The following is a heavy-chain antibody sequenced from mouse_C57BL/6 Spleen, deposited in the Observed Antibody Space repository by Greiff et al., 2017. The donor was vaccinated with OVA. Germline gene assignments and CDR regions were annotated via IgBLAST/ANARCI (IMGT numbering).Heavy chain of an antibody. CDR2: IDPSDSYT. D-gene: IGHD2-3*01. CDR3: ARSGDGSYWYVDV. V-gene: IGHV1-69*01. CDR1: GYTFTSYW. Sequence: QVQLKQPGAELVMPGASVKLSCKASGYTFTSYWMHWVKQRPGQGLEWIGEIDPSDSYTNYNQKFKGKSTLTVDKSSSTAYMQLSSLTSEDSAVYYCARSGDGSYWYVDVWGTGTTVTVSS. J-gene: IGHJ1*03.